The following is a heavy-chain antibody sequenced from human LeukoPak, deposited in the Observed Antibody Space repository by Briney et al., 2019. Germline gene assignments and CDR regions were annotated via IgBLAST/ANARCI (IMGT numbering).Heavy chain of an antibody. V-gene: IGHV3-23*01. CDR2: ISGSDAGT. CDR1: GFTFNNYA. Sequence: PGGSLRLSCAASGFTFNNYAMSWVRQAPGKGLEWVSAISGSDAGTYYADSVKGRFTISRDNSKNTLYLHMNGLRVEDTAIYYCARDERWIQFNYWGQGTLVTVSS. CDR3: ARDERWIQFNY. D-gene: IGHD5-18*01. J-gene: IGHJ4*02.